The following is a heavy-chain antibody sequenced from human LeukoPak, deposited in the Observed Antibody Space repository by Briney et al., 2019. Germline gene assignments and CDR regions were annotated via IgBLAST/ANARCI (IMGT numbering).Heavy chain of an antibody. CDR2: TYYRSKWYN. J-gene: IGHJ4*02. Sequence: SQTLSLTCAISGYSVSSNSAPWNWIRQSPSRGLEWLGRTYYRSKWYNDYAVSVKSRITINPDTSKNQFSLQLNSVTPEDTAVYYCARDPSIIMVRGVPAPYYFDYWGQGTLVTVSS. CDR3: ARDPSIIMVRGVPAPYYFDY. CDR1: GYSVSSNSAP. V-gene: IGHV6-1*01. D-gene: IGHD3-10*01.